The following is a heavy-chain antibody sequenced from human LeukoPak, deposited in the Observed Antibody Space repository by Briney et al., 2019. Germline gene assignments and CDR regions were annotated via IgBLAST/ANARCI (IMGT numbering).Heavy chain of an antibody. CDR3: ARGPYYDSGDWFDP. CDR2: ISAYNGNT. Sequence: ASVKVSCKASGYTFTSYGISWVRQAPGQGLEWMGWISAYNGNTNYAQKFQGRVTMTRNTSISTAYMELSSLRSEDTAVYYCARGPYYDSGDWFDPWGQGTLVTVSS. CDR1: GYTFTSYG. J-gene: IGHJ5*02. V-gene: IGHV1-18*01. D-gene: IGHD3-22*01.